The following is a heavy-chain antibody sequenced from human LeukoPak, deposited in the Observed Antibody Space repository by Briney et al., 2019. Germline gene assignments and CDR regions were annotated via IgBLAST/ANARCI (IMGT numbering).Heavy chain of an antibody. D-gene: IGHD6-13*01. CDR3: ARGSWQQLAQAGYDY. Sequence: RPGGSLRLSCAASGFTFDDYAMHWIRQPPGKGLEWIGNIYHSGRTYYNPSLKSRVTISLDTSKNQFSLKLSSVTAADTAVYYCARGSWQQLAQAGYDYWGQGTLVTVSS. J-gene: IGHJ4*02. CDR2: IYHSGRT. V-gene: IGHV4-38-2*01. CDR1: GFTFDDYA.